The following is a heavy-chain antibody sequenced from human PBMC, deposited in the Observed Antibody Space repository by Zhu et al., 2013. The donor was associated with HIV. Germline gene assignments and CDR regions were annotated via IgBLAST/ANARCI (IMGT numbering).Heavy chain of an antibody. Sequence: QVQLVQSGAEVKKPGSSVKVSCKASGGTFSSYAISWVRQAPGQGLEWMGGIIPIFGTANYAQKFQGRVTITADESTSTAYMELSSLRSEDTAVYYCARDCKYSEGPRPPNWFDPWGRGTRRSPSP. V-gene: IGHV1-69*01. CDR3: ARDCKYSEGPRPPNWFDP. CDR2: IIPIFGTA. J-gene: IGHJ5*01. CDR1: GGTFSSYA. D-gene: IGHD2-21*01.